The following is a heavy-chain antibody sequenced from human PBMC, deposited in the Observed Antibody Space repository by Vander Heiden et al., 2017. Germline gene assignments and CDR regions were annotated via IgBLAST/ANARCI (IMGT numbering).Heavy chain of an antibody. Sequence: QVQLVESGGGVVQPGRSLRLSCAASGFTFSSYGMNWVRQAPGKGLEWVAVISYDGSNKYYADSVKGRFTISRDNSKNTLYLQMNSLRAEDTAVYYCAKDQGLLWFGEHISGAFDIWGQGTMVTVSS. CDR1: GFTFSSYG. CDR2: ISYDGSNK. D-gene: IGHD3-10*01. CDR3: AKDQGLLWFGEHISGAFDI. J-gene: IGHJ3*02. V-gene: IGHV3-30*18.